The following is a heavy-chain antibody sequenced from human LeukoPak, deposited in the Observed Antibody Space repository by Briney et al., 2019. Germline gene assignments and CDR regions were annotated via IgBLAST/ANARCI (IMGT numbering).Heavy chain of an antibody. J-gene: IGHJ4*02. Sequence: PGTSLRLSCAASGFTFIIYGMHTGRQAPGKGLEWVAVISYDGSNKYYADSVKGRFTISRDNSKNTLYLQMNSLRAEDTAVYYCPNDLHSSTWDGGYWGQGTLVTVSS. D-gene: IGHD6-13*01. V-gene: IGHV3-30*18. CDR3: PNDLHSSTWDGGY. CDR1: GFTFIIYG. CDR2: ISYDGSNK.